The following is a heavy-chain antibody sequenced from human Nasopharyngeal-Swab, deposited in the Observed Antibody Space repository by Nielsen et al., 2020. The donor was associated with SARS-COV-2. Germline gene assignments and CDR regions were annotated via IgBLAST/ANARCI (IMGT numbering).Heavy chain of an antibody. CDR3: ARGCYDSIR. V-gene: IGHV3-30*04. CDR1: GFSFSSYA. Sequence: GESLKISCAASGFSFSSYAMHWVRQAPGKGLEWVAVASSDGRNKYYADSVKGRFTVSRDNSKNTLYLQMNSLRAEDTAVYYCARGCYDSIRWGQGTLVTVSS. D-gene: IGHD3-22*01. J-gene: IGHJ4*02. CDR2: ASSDGRNK.